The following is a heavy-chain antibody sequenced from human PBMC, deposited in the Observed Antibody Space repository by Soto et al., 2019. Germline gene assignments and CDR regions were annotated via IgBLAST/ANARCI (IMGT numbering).Heavy chain of an antibody. CDR3: ARDLGYYDFWSGPTTRDYYYGMDV. D-gene: IGHD3-3*01. CDR2: IYYSGST. J-gene: IGHJ6*02. V-gene: IGHV4-59*01. CDR1: GGSISSYY. Sequence: SETLSLTCTVSGGSISSYYWSWIRQPPGKGLEWIGYIYYSGSTNYNPSLKSRVTISVDTSKNQFSLKLSSVTAADTAVYYCARDLGYYDFWSGPTTRDYYYGMDVWGQGTTVTISS.